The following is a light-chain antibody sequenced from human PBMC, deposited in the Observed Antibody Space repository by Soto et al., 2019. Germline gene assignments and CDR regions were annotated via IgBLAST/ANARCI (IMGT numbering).Light chain of an antibody. CDR2: AAS. Sequence: DIQMTQSPSSLSASVGDRVTITCRASQGISHYLAWYQQNPGKVPKLLIYAASTLQSGVPSRFSGSGSGTDFTLTISSLLPEDVATYYCQNYNSALGTFGGGTEVEIK. CDR1: QGISHY. J-gene: IGKJ4*01. CDR3: QNYNSALGT. V-gene: IGKV1-27*01.